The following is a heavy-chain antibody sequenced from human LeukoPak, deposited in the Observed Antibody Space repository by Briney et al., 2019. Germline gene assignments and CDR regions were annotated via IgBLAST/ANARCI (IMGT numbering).Heavy chain of an antibody. CDR1: GYTFTGYH. Sequence: GASVKVSXKASGYTFTGYHMHWVRQAPGQGLEWIGWINTNSGCTNYAQKFQGRVHMTRDTYISTAYMELSRLRSDDTAVYYCARDLFRGWNDYAYYMDVWGKGTTVTVSS. CDR3: ARDLFRGWNDYAYYMDV. D-gene: IGHD1-1*01. V-gene: IGHV1-2*02. CDR2: INTNSGCT. J-gene: IGHJ6*03.